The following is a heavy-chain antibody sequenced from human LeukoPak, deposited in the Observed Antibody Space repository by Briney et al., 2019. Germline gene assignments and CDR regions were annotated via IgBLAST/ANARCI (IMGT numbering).Heavy chain of an antibody. CDR2: IRFVGSNK. V-gene: IGHV3-30*02. D-gene: IGHD2-15*01. Sequence: GGSLRLSCAASGFTFSSYEMNWVRQAPGKGLGWVAFIRFVGSNKYYADSVKGRFTISRDNTTNTLYLQMNSLRAEDTAVYYCATSGPRYCSGGSCYYEMYYFDYWGQGTLVTVSS. CDR1: GFTFSSYE. CDR3: ATSGPRYCSGGSCYYEMYYFDY. J-gene: IGHJ4*02.